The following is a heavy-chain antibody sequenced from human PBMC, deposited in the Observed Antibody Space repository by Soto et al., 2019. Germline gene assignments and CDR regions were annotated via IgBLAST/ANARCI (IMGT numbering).Heavy chain of an antibody. Sequence: GGSLRLSCTASGFTFGDYAMSWFRQAPGKGLEWVGFIRSKAYGGTTEYAASVKGRFTISRDDSKSIAYLQMNSLKTEDTAVYYCTRDRDPYAQVPLVDYWGQGTLVTVSS. CDR3: TRDRDPYAQVPLVDY. CDR2: IRSKAYGGTT. CDR1: GFTFGDYA. V-gene: IGHV3-49*03. D-gene: IGHD4-17*01. J-gene: IGHJ4*02.